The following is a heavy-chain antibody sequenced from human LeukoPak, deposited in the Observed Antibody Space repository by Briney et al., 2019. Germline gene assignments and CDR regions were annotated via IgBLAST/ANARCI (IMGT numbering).Heavy chain of an antibody. V-gene: IGHV3-53*01. Sequence: PGGSLRLSCAASGFTVSSNYMSWVRQAPGKGLEWVSVIYSGGSTYYADSVKGRFTISRDNSKNTLYLQMNSLRAEDTAVCYCARSEDSSGYPYWGQGTLVTVSS. D-gene: IGHD3-22*01. J-gene: IGHJ4*02. CDR3: ARSEDSSGYPY. CDR1: GFTVSSNY. CDR2: IYSGGST.